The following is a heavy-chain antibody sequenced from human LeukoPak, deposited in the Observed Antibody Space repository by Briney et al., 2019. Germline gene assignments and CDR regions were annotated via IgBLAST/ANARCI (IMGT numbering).Heavy chain of an antibody. D-gene: IGHD2-2*01. V-gene: IGHV1-46*01. CDR1: GYTFTSYY. J-gene: IGHJ3*02. CDR2: INPSGGST. Sequence: ASVKVSCKASGYTFTSYYMHWMRQAPGQGLEWMGIINPSGGSTSYAQKFQGRVTITADESTSTAYMELSSLRSEDTAVYYCARGLSPQDIVVVPAATERAFDIWGQXXMVXVSS. CDR3: ARGLSPQDIVVVPAATERAFDI.